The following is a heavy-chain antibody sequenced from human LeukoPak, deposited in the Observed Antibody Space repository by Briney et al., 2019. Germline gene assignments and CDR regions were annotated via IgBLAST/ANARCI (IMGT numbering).Heavy chain of an antibody. V-gene: IGHV3-23*01. CDR1: GFTFSDFA. CDR2: ISGNGGDT. D-gene: IGHD3-10*01. J-gene: IGHJ4*02. CDR3: AKDRPGSYKH. Sequence: PGGSLRLSCAASGFTFSDFAMSWVRQAPGKGLEWVSTISGNGGDTFYADSVKGRFTISRDNSKNTLYLQLNGLRAEDTAVYYCAKDRPGSYKHWGQGTQVAVSS.